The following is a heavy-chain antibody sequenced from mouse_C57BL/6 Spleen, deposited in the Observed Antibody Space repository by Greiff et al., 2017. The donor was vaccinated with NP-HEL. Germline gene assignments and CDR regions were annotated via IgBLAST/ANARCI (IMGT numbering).Heavy chain of an antibody. V-gene: IGHV5-17*01. CDR3: ARPYGSSWYFDV. Sequence: EVKLMESGGGLVKPGGSLKLSCAASGFTFSDYGMHWVRQAPEKGLEWVAYISSGSSTIYYADTVKGRFTISRDNAKNTLFLQMTSLRSEDTAMYYCARPYGSSWYFDVWAQGPRSPSPQ. J-gene: IGHJ1*03. D-gene: IGHD1-1*01. CDR1: GFTFSDYG. CDR2: ISSGSSTI.